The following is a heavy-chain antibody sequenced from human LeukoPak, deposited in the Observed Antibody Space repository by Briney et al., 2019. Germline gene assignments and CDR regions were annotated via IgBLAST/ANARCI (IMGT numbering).Heavy chain of an antibody. V-gene: IGHV3-30*18. CDR2: ISADGSNE. CDR1: GFTFSSYG. Sequence: PGRSLRLSCAASGFTFSSYGMLWVRQAPGKGLEWVAVISADGSNEYYADSVKGRFTISRDNSKNTLYLQMNSLRAEDTAVYYCAKDRGYCSGGSCYYFDYWGQGTLVTVSS. D-gene: IGHD2-15*01. CDR3: AKDRGYCSGGSCYYFDY. J-gene: IGHJ4*02.